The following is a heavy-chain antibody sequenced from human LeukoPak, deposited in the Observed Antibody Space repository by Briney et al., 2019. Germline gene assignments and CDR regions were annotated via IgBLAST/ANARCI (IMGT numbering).Heavy chain of an antibody. D-gene: IGHD1-14*01. CDR2: IYSGGST. CDR3: ARVFEDY. CDR1: GFTVSRNY. Sequence: PGGSLRVSCAASGFTVSRNYMSWVCQALGKGLEWVSVIYSGGSTYYADSVKGRFTISRDNSKNTLYLQMNSLRAEDTAVYYCARVFEDYWGQGTLVTVSS. V-gene: IGHV3-66*01. J-gene: IGHJ4*02.